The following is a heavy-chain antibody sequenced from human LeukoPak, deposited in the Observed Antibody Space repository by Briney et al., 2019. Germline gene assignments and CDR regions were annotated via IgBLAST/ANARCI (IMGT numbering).Heavy chain of an antibody. J-gene: IGHJ4*02. CDR1: GFTFTNYG. D-gene: IGHD6-13*01. CDR3: ARDWVRSSCTD. V-gene: IGHV3-33*01. CDR2: IWYDGSKK. Sequence: QAGTSLRLSCAASGFTFTNYGFHWVRQAPGKGLEGVAVIWYDGSKKFYADSVKGRFTISRDNAKNSLYLQMNSLRAEDTAVYYCARDWVRSSCTDWGQGNLVTVSS.